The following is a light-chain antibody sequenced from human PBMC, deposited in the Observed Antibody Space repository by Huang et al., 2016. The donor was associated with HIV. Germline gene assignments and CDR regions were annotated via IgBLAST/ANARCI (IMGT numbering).Light chain of an antibody. CDR2: GAS. CDR3: QQYYNWPRT. Sequence: EIVMTQSPATLSVSPGETAPLSCRASQSVSSTYLAWYQQKPGQAPRLRLYGASTRATGIPARFSGSGSVTEFSLTISSLQSEDFAVYYCQQYYNWPRTFGQGTKVEIK. CDR1: QSVSSTY. V-gene: IGKV3-15*01. J-gene: IGKJ1*01.